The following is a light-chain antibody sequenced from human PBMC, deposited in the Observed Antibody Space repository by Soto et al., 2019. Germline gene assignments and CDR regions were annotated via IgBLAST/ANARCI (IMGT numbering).Light chain of an antibody. CDR2: EVS. CDR3: CSYAGSSTWV. Sequence: QSVLTQPASVSGSPGQSSTISCTGTSSDVGSYNLVSWYQQHPGKAPKLMIYEVSQRPSGVSNRFSGSKSGNTASLTISGLQAEGEADYYCCSYAGSSTWVFGGGTKLTVL. V-gene: IGLV2-23*02. J-gene: IGLJ3*02. CDR1: SSDVGSYNL.